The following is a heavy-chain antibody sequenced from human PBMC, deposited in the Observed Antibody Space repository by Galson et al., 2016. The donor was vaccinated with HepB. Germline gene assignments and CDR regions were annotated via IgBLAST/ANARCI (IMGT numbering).Heavy chain of an antibody. CDR3: PSSVGLQYFDWLLMSY. Sequence: SVKVSCKASGYTFTTYAIHWVRQAPGQGLEWMGWINAGYGNTDYAQRFQGRVTITRHTSASTAHMELTSLTSEDAAVYYCPSSVGLQYFDWLLMSYWGQGTLVTVSS. CDR2: INAGYGNT. V-gene: IGHV1-3*01. D-gene: IGHD3-9*01. CDR1: GYTFTTYA. J-gene: IGHJ4*02.